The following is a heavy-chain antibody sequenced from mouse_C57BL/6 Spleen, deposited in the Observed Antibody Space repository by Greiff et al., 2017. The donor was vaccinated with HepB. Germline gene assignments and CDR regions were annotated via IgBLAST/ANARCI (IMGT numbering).Heavy chain of an antibody. J-gene: IGHJ2*01. CDR1: GYSFTGYY. CDR3: ARLTGDFDY. Sequence: EVQLQQSGPELVKPGASVKISCKASGYSFTGYYMHWVKQSSEKSLEWIGEINPSTGGTSYNQKLKGKATLTVDKSSSTAYMQLKSLTSEDSAVYYCARLTGDFDYWGQGTTLTVSS. V-gene: IGHV1-43*01. CDR2: INPSTGGT. D-gene: IGHD4-1*01.